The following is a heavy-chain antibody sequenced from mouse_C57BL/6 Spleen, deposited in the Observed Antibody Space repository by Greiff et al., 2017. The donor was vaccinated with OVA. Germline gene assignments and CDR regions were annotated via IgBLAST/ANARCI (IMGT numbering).Heavy chain of an antibody. D-gene: IGHD2-3*01. CDR1: GFTFSDYG. J-gene: IGHJ2*01. CDR3: ARRPHYDGYYGDYFDY. Sequence: EVKLVESGGGLVKPGGSLKLSCAASGFTFSDYGMHWVRQAPEKGLEWVAYISSGSSTIYYADTVKGRFTISRDNAKNTLFLQMTSLRSEDTAMYYCARRPHYDGYYGDYFDYWGQGTTLTVSS. V-gene: IGHV5-17*01. CDR2: ISSGSSTI.